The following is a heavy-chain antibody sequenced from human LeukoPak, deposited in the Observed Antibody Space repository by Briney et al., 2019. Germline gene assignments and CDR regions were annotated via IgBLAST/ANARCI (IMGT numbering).Heavy chain of an antibody. V-gene: IGHV4-39*01. CDR1: GGSISSSSYY. Sequence: SETLSLTCTVSGGSISSSSYYWGWIRQPPGKGLEWIGSIYYSGSTYYNPSLKSRVTISVDTSKNQFSLKLSSVTAADTAVYYCAGEAAAGFFSDYWGQGTLVTVSS. D-gene: IGHD6-13*01. CDR2: IYYSGST. J-gene: IGHJ4*02. CDR3: AGEAAAGFFSDY.